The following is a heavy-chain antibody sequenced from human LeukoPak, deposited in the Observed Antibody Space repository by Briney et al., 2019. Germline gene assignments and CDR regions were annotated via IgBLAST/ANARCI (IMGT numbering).Heavy chain of an antibody. CDR2: INPNSGGT. CDR3: ARERELLRLARAFDI. Sequence: ASVKVSCEASGYTFSSYDINWVRQATGQGLEWMGWINPNSGGTNYAQKFQGRVTMTRDTSISTAYMELSRLRSDDTAVYYCARERELLRLARAFDIWGQGTMVTVSS. J-gene: IGHJ3*02. D-gene: IGHD1-26*01. V-gene: IGHV1-2*02. CDR1: GYTFSSYD.